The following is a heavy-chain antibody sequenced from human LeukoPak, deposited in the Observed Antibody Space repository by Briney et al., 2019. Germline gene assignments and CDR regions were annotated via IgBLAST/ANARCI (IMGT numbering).Heavy chain of an antibody. Sequence: GESLKISCKGSGYSFTSYWIGWVRQMPGKGLGWMGIIYPGDSETRYSPSFQGQVTISADKSISTAYLQWSSLKASDTAMYYCARHLYSSSGNGDNWFDPWGQGTLVTVSS. V-gene: IGHV5-51*01. D-gene: IGHD6-13*01. CDR3: ARHLYSSSGNGDNWFDP. CDR2: IYPGDSET. J-gene: IGHJ5*02. CDR1: GYSFTSYW.